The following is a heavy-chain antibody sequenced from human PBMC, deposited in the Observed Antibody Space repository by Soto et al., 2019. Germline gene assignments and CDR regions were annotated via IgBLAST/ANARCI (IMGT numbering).Heavy chain of an antibody. D-gene: IGHD6-6*01. CDR1: GGTFSSYA. J-gene: IGHJ5*02. V-gene: IGHV1-69*06. Sequence: WASVKVSCKASGGTFSSYAISWVRQAPGQGLEWMGGIIPIFGTANYAQKFQGRVTITADKSTSTAYMELSSLRSEDTAVYYCARAVVVLRYSSSSNWFDPWGQGTLVTVSS. CDR2: IIPIFGTA. CDR3: ARAVVVLRYSSSSNWFDP.